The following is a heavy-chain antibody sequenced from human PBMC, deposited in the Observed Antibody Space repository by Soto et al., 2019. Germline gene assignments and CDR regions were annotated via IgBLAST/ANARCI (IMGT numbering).Heavy chain of an antibody. CDR2: TYWDDDK. CDR1: GFSLTTSGVG. V-gene: IGHV2-5*02. CDR3: APSHCRHYKAWFDP. J-gene: IGHJ5*02. D-gene: IGHD3-10*01. Sequence: QVTLKESGPTPVKSTQTLTLTCTFSGFSLTTSGVGVGWISQPPGKALEWLALTYWDDDKRYSPSLKTRLTSTKDTTKRHMVLTMPNMDPMDTAKYDYAPSHCRHYKAWFDPWGQGTLVTVSS.